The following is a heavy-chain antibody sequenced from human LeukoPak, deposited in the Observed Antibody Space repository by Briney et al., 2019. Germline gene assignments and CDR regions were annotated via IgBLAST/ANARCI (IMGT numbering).Heavy chain of an antibody. CDR1: GGSINNYY. Sequence: SETLSLTCTVSGGSINNYYWNWIRQPPGRGLEWIGYIFYGGSTNYNPSLNSRVTISVDTSKNQFSLKLSSVTAADTAVYYCARYSGRFLWFDFWGHGTLVTVSS. D-gene: IGHD1-26*01. J-gene: IGHJ5*01. CDR3: ARYSGRFLWFDF. V-gene: IGHV4-59*08. CDR2: IFYGGST.